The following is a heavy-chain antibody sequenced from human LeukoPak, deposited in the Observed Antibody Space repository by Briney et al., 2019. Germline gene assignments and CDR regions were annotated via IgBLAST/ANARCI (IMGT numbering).Heavy chain of an antibody. J-gene: IGHJ4*02. V-gene: IGHV3-21*04. D-gene: IGHD2-2*01. Sequence: GGSLRLSCAASGFTFSSYSMNWVRQAPGKGLEWVSSISSSSSYIYYADSVKGRFTISRDNPKNTLYLQMNSLRAEDTAVYYCAKDLPFRVCCSSTSCYENYWGQGTLVTVSS. CDR1: GFTFSSYS. CDR3: AKDLPFRVCCSSTSCYENY. CDR2: ISSSSSYI.